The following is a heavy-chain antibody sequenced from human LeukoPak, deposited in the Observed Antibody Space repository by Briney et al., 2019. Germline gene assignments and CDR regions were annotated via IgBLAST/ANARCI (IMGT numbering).Heavy chain of an antibody. CDR1: GFTFSSYG. CDR2: IWYDGSNK. Sequence: PGRSLRLSCAASGFTFSSYGMHWVRQAPGKGLEWVAVIWYDGSNKYYADSVKGRFTISRDNSKNTLYLQMNSLRAEDTAVYYCARGVDDSSGYYQYDAFDIWGQGTMVTVSS. CDR3: ARGVDDSSGYYQYDAFDI. J-gene: IGHJ3*02. V-gene: IGHV3-33*01. D-gene: IGHD3-22*01.